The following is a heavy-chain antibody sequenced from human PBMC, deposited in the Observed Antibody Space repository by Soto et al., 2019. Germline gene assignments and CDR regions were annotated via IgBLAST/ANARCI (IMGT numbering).Heavy chain of an antibody. J-gene: IGHJ4*02. D-gene: IGHD3-10*01. Sequence: EVQLVESGGGLIQPGGSLRLSCAVSGFTVSNNYMSWVRQAPGKGLEGVSVIYSGGYTAYGDSVKGRFTISRDNSKNTLYFKKKSPRAEGGGVFYWGTRPGGGGYWGQGTLVTVSS. CDR1: GFTVSNNY. CDR2: IYSGGYT. V-gene: IGHV3-53*01. CDR3: GTRPGGGGY.